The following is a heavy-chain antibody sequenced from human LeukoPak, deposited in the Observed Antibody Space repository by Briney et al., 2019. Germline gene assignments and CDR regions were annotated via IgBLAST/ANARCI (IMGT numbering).Heavy chain of an antibody. V-gene: IGHV1-2*02. CDR2: INPNSGGT. D-gene: IGHD2-15*01. CDR3: ARACSGGSCLDAFDI. Sequence: ASVKVSCKASGYTFTGYYMHWVRQAPGQGLEWMGWINPNSGGTNYAQKFQGRVTMTRDTSISTAYMELSRLRSDDTAVYYCARACSGGSCLDAFDIGGQGTMVTVSS. CDR1: GYTFTGYY. J-gene: IGHJ3*02.